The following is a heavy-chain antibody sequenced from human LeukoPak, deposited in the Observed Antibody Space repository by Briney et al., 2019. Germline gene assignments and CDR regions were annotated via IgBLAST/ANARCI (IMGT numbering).Heavy chain of an antibody. CDR2: ISSSSSYI. V-gene: IGHV3-21*01. J-gene: IGHJ4*02. D-gene: IGHD6-6*01. CDR1: GFTFSSYS. CDR3: ARDIWGGSSSDY. Sequence: GGSLRLSCAASGFTFSSYSMNWVRQAPGKGLEWVSSISSSSSYIYYADSVKGRFTISRDNAKNSLYLQMNSLRAEDTAVYYCARDIWGGSSSDYWGQGTLVTVSS.